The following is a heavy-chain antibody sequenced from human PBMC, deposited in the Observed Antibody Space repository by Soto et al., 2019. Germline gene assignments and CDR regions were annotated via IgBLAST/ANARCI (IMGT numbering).Heavy chain of an antibody. D-gene: IGHD4-17*01. CDR1: GVSISTYY. CDR2: LYFNGNT. J-gene: IGHJ6*02. V-gene: IGHV4-59*01. Sequence: SETLSLTWPVTGVSISTYYWNWIRQPPGKRLEWLGYLYFNGNTDYNPSLKSRVTISVDTSKNQFSLNLSSVTTADTAVYYCASEYDYGDLNYYYYGMDVWGQGTTVTVSS. CDR3: ASEYDYGDLNYYYYGMDV.